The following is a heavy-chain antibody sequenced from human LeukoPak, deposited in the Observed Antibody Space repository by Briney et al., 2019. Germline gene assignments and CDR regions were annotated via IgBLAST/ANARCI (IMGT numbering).Heavy chain of an antibody. Sequence: GGSLRLSCAASGFTFSSYSMNWVRQAPGKGPEWVSSISSSSSYIYYADSVKGRFTISRDNAKNSLYLQMNSLRAEDTAVYYCARSSGTTGKMRAFDPWGQGTLVTVSS. CDR2: ISSSSSYI. CDR1: GFTFSSYS. J-gene: IGHJ5*02. CDR3: ARSSGTTGKMRAFDP. V-gene: IGHV3-21*01. D-gene: IGHD1-7*01.